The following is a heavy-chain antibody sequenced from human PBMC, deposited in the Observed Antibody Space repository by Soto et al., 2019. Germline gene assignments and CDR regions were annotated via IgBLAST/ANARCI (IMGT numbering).Heavy chain of an antibody. Sequence: QVQLVESGGGVVQPGRSLRLSCEASGFTFRRHGMHWVRQAPGKGLEWLAVRWYDGSEKYYADSVKGRFTISRDNSKNTLYLQMSSLTVDDTAVYYCARWSDNKVVDPWGQGTVVTV. CDR2: RWYDGSEK. D-gene: IGHD1-1*01. J-gene: IGHJ5*02. CDR1: GFTFRRHG. CDR3: ARWSDNKVVDP. V-gene: IGHV3-33*01.